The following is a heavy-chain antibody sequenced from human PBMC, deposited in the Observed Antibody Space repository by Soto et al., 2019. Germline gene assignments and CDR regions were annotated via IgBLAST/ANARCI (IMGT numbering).Heavy chain of an antibody. D-gene: IGHD6-13*01. J-gene: IGHJ3*02. CDR3: TRSGWYSSSWYGGPDAFDI. CDR2: IRSKAYGGTT. Sequence: PGGSLRLSCTASGFTFGDYAMSWVRQAPGKGLEWVGFIRSKAYGGTTEYAASVKGRFTISRDDSKSIAYLQMNSLKTEDTAVYYCTRSGWYSSSWYGGPDAFDIWGQGTMVTVS. CDR1: GFTFGDYA. V-gene: IGHV3-49*04.